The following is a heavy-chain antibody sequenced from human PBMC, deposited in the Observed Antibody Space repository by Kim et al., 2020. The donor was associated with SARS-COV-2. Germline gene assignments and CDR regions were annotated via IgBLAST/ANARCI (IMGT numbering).Heavy chain of an antibody. V-gene: IGHV3-9*01. D-gene: IGHD3-3*02. CDR3: AKGAYPNILAIDY. CDR2: ISWNSGSI. J-gene: IGHJ4*02. CDR1: GFTFDDYA. Sequence: GGSMRLSCAASGFTFDDYAMHWVRQAPGKGLEWVSGISWNSGSIGYADSVKGRFTISRDNAKNSLYVQMNSLRAEDTALYYCAKGAYPNILAIDYWGQGTLVTVSS.